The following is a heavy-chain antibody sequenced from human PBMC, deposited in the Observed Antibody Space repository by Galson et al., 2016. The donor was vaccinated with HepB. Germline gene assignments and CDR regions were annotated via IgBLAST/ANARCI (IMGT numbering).Heavy chain of an antibody. CDR2: ITWNSGDM. Sequence: SLRLSCAASGFSFDDFAMHWVRQAPGKGLEWVSSITWNSGDMAYADSVRGRFTISRDNAKDSLFLQMKSLRAEDTALYYCAKELTPYYYDSSGYSPSPLDYWGQGTLVTVSS. J-gene: IGHJ4*02. CDR1: GFSFDDFA. CDR3: AKELTPYYYDSSGYSPSPLDY. V-gene: IGHV3-9*01. D-gene: IGHD3-22*01.